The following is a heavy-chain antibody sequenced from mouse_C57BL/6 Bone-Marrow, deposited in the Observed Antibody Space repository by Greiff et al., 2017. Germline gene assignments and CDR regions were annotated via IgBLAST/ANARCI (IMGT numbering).Heavy chain of an antibody. CDR2: ISYDGSST. Sequence: EVKLVESEGGLVQPGSSMKLSCTASGFTFSDYYMAWVRQVPEKGLEWVANISYDGSSTYYLDSLKSRFIISRDNAKNILYLQMSSLKSEDTATYYCARAPNWGYFDYWGQGTTLTVSS. J-gene: IGHJ2*01. D-gene: IGHD4-1*01. CDR3: ARAPNWGYFDY. V-gene: IGHV5-16*01. CDR1: GFTFSDYY.